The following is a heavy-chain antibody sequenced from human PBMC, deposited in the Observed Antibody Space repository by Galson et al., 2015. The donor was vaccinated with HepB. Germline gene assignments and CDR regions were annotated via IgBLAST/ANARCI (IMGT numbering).Heavy chain of an antibody. J-gene: IGHJ2*01. CDR3: AGGRPSYWYFDL. D-gene: IGHD3-16*01. CDR2: IGTAGDP. CDR1: GFTFSSYD. V-gene: IGHV3-13*04. Sequence: SLRLSCAASGFTFSSYDMHWVRHATGKGLEWVSTIGTAGDPYYPASVKGRFTISRENAKNSLYLQMNSLRAGDTAVYYCAGGRPSYWYFDLWGRGTLVTVSA.